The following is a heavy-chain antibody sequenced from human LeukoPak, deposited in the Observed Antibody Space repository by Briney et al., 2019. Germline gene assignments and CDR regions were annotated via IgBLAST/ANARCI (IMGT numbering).Heavy chain of an antibody. CDR2: IYYSGST. Sequence: SETLSLTCTVSGGSISSYYWSWIRQPPGKGLEWIGYIYYSGSTNYNPSLKSRVTISVDTSKNQFSLKLSSVTAADTAVYYCARDNYYDSSGPHFDYWGQGTLVTVSS. CDR3: ARDNYYDSSGPHFDY. D-gene: IGHD3-22*01. CDR1: GGSISSYY. J-gene: IGHJ4*02. V-gene: IGHV4-59*01.